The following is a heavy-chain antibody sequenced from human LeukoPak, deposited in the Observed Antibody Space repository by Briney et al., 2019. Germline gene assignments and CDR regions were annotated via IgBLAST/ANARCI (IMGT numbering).Heavy chain of an antibody. D-gene: IGHD3-10*01. CDR3: AREEGYGSGSYYHRHFDY. CDR2: ISAYNGNT. V-gene: IGHV1-18*01. Sequence: GASVKVSCKASGYTLTSYGISWVRQAPGQGLEWMGWISAYNGNTNYAQKLQGRVTITADESTSTAYMELSSLTSEDTAVYYCAREEGYGSGSYYHRHFDYWGQGTLVTVSS. CDR1: GYTLTSYG. J-gene: IGHJ4*02.